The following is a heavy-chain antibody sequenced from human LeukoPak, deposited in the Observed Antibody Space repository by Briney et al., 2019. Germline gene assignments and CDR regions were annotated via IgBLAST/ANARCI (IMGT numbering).Heavy chain of an antibody. CDR1: GYTFTDYY. CDR2: VDPEDGET. V-gene: IGHV1-69-2*01. D-gene: IGHD1-14*01. J-gene: IGHJ4*02. Sequence: ASVKVSCKASGYTFTDYYMHWVHQAPGKGLEWMGLVDPEDGETIYAEKFQGRVTITADTSIDTAYMELSSLRSEDTAVYYCATEQGVEPDYWGQGTLVTVSS. CDR3: ATEQGVEPDY.